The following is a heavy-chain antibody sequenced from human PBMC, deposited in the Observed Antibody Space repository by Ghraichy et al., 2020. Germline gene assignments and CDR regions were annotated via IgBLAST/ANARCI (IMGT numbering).Heavy chain of an antibody. J-gene: IGHJ6*02. CDR1: GGSISSSSYY. Sequence: SETPSLTCTVSGGSISSSSYYWGWIRQPPGKGLEWIGSIYYSGSTYYNPSLKSRVTISVDTSKNQFSLKLSSVTAADTAVYYCARRPFGAMPYYYYGMDVWGQGTTVTVSS. CDR2: IYYSGST. D-gene: IGHD2-2*01. V-gene: IGHV4-39*01. CDR3: ARRPFGAMPYYYYGMDV.